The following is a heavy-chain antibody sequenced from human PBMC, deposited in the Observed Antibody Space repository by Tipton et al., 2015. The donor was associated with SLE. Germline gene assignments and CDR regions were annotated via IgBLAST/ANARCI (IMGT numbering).Heavy chain of an antibody. J-gene: IGHJ5*02. D-gene: IGHD1-1*01. Sequence: TLSLTCTVSGDSISSTGHFWGWIRQHPVKGLEWIGYIYHRGNTYYNPSLKSRVSMSVDTSRDPFSLKLRSVTAADTAVYYCARDGGLVASGMTFDPWGQGTLVTVSS. CDR1: GDSISSTGHF. V-gene: IGHV4-31*03. CDR3: ARDGGLVASGMTFDP. CDR2: IYHRGNT.